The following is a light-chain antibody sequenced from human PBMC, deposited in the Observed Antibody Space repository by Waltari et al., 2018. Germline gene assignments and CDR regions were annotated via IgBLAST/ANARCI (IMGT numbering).Light chain of an antibody. CDR2: DNN. CDR3: GTWDSSLGPGRV. V-gene: IGLV1-51*01. Sequence: QSVLTQPPSVSAAPGQEVTISCSGRSSNIWNNYVSWYQQLPGTAPKLLIYDNNKRPSGIPHRVAGSKSGTSATLAITGLQTGDEADYYCGTWDSSLGPGRVFGGGTKLTVL. CDR1: SSNIWNNY. J-gene: IGLJ3*02.